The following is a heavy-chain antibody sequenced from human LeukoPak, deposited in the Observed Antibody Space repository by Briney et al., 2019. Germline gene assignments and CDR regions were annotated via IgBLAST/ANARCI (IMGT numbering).Heavy chain of an antibody. CDR1: GYTFTGYY. D-gene: IGHD5-24*01. V-gene: IGHV1-2*02. Sequence: GASVKDSCKASGYTFTGYYIHWVRQAPGQGLEWMGWINPNSGGTRYAQKFQGRVTMTRDTSISTAYMELSGLRSDDTAVYYCARVEMVIISSGPKDDYWGQGTLVTVSS. CDR3: ARVEMVIISSGPKDDY. CDR2: INPNSGGT. J-gene: IGHJ4*02.